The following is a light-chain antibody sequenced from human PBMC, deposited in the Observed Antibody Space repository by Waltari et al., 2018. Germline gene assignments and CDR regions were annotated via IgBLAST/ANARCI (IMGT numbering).Light chain of an antibody. Sequence: QSALTQTASVSGSPGQSITLSCPGTSSNIGSFNLISWYQQHPGKAPKLMIYEVSQRPSGVSNRFSGSKSANTASLTISGLQAEDEADYYCCSYAGTIPFVFGTGTKVTVL. J-gene: IGLJ1*01. CDR2: EVS. V-gene: IGLV2-23*02. CDR3: CSYAGTIPFV. CDR1: SSNIGSFNL.